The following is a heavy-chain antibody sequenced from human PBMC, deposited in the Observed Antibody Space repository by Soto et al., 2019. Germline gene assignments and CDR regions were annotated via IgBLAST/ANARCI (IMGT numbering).Heavy chain of an antibody. Sequence: GGSLRLSCAASGFTFSSYAMHWVRQAPGKGLEWVAVISYDGSNKYYADSVKGRFTISRDNSKNTLYLQMNSLRPEDTAVYYCARDKGVVPADIAYYYYGMDVWGQGTTVTVSS. J-gene: IGHJ6*02. V-gene: IGHV3-30-3*01. CDR3: ARDKGVVPADIAYYYYGMDV. CDR1: GFTFSSYA. CDR2: ISYDGSNK. D-gene: IGHD2-2*01.